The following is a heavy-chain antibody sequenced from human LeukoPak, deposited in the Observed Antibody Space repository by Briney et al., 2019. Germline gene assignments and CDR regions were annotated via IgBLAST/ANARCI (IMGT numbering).Heavy chain of an antibody. Sequence: PGGSLRLSCAASGFTFSGSAMHWVRQASGKGLEWVGRIRSKANSYATAYAASVKGRFTISRDDSKNTAYLQMNSLKTEDTAVYYCTRPTRGVVPAALGGYYYYMDVWGEGTTVTVSS. J-gene: IGHJ6*03. CDR2: IRSKANSYAT. V-gene: IGHV3-73*01. D-gene: IGHD2-2*01. CDR1: GFTFSGSA. CDR3: TRPTRGVVPAALGGYYYYMDV.